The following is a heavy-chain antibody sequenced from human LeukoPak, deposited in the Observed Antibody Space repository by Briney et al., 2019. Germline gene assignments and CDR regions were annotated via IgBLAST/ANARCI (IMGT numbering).Heavy chain of an antibody. J-gene: IGHJ6*03. V-gene: IGHV1-18*01. Sequence: ASVRVSCKAPGYTFTSYGISWVRQAPGQGLEWMGWISAYNGNTNYAQKLQGRVTMTTDTSTSTAYMELRSLRSDDTAVYYCARSTAILYYYYMDVWGKGTTVTVSS. D-gene: IGHD2-21*02. CDR1: GYTFTSYG. CDR3: ARSTAILYYYYMDV. CDR2: ISAYNGNT.